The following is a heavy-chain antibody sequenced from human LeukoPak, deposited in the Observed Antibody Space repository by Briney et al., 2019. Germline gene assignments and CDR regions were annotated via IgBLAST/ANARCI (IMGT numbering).Heavy chain of an antibody. Sequence: SETLSLTRTVSGGSISSSSYYWGWIRQPPGKGLEWIGSIYYSGSTYYNPSLKSRVTISVDTSKNQFSLKLSSVTAADTAVYYCARCGGSCYGAYYYYYYMDVWGKGTTVTVSS. CDR3: ARCGGSCYGAYYYYYYMDV. CDR2: IYYSGST. V-gene: IGHV4-39*01. D-gene: IGHD2-15*01. CDR1: GGSISSSSYY. J-gene: IGHJ6*03.